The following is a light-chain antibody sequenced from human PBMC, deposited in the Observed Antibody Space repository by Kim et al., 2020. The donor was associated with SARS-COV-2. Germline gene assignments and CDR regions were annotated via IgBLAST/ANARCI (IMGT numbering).Light chain of an antibody. CDR2: KTS. CDR1: QSINKY. V-gene: IGKV1-39*01. J-gene: IGKJ5*01. Sequence: DIQMTQSPSSLPASVGDRVTITCRASQSINKYLNWYQQKPGKAPRLLISKTSNLQSGVPSRFSGGGSETDFTLTISSLQPEDFASYYCQQSHSTPITFGQGTRLEIK. CDR3: QQSHSTPIT.